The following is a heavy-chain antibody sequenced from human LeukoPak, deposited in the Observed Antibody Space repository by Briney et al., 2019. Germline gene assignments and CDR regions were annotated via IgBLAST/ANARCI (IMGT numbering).Heavy chain of an antibody. CDR1: GFTFSNAW. CDR3: TTEAYYYDSGAIKYFDY. V-gene: IGHV3-15*01. Sequence: GGSLRLSCAASGFTFSNAWMSWVRQAPGKGLEWVGRIKSKTDGGATHYAAPVKGRFTISRDDSKNTLYLQMNSLKTEDTAVYYCTTEAYYYDSGAIKYFDYWGQGTLVAVSS. J-gene: IGHJ4*02. D-gene: IGHD3-22*01. CDR2: IKSKTDGGAT.